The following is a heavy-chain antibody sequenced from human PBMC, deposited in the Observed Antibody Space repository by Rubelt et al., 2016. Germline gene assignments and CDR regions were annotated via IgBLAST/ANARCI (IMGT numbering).Heavy chain of an antibody. CDR3: ARVACSSTCLVDY. Sequence: VQLVESGGGVVQPGRSLRLSCAASGFTFSSSGMHWVRQAPGKGLEWVSSISRSSNYIYYADSVQGRFTISRDNAKNSLYLQMNSLRAEDTAVYYCARVACSSTCLVDYWGQGTLVTVSS. CDR2: ISRSSNYI. D-gene: IGHD2-2*01. J-gene: IGHJ4*02. CDR1: GFTFSSSG. V-gene: IGHV3-21*01.